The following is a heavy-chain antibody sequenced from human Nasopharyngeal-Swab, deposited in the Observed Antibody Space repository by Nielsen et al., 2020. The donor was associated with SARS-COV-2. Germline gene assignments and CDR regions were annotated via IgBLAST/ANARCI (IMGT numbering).Heavy chain of an antibody. V-gene: IGHV3-21*01. CDR3: ARDAPAHYGAFY. D-gene: IGHD4-17*01. Sequence: WIRQPPGKGLEWVSSISSSSSYIYYADSVKGRFSISRDSSKNTLYLQMDSLRGEDTAVYYCARDAPAHYGAFYWGRRTLVTVSS. CDR2: ISSSSSYI. J-gene: IGHJ4*02.